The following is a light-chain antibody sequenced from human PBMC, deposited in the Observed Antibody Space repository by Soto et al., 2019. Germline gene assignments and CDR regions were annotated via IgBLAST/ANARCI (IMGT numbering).Light chain of an antibody. J-gene: IGLJ1*01. CDR3: KSYAGSNTYV. CDR2: EVV. Sequence: QSALTQPPSASGSPGQSVTISCTGTKSDIGVYDFVSWYQHHAGKAPRLIIYEVVQRHSGVPDRFSGSKSGNTASLTVSGLQAADEADYFCKSYAGSNTYVFGSGTKVTVL. V-gene: IGLV2-8*01. CDR1: KSDIGVYDF.